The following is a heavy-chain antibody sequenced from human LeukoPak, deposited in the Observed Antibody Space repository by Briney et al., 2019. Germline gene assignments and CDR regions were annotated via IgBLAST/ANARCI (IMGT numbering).Heavy chain of an antibody. CDR3: ATGVIRYYYYYYMDV. Sequence: ASMKVSCKVSGYTLTELSMHWVRQAPGKGLEWMGGFDPEDGETIYAQKFQGRVTMTEDTSTDTAYMELSSLRSEDTAVYYCATGVIRYYYYYYMDVWGKGTTVTVSS. CDR1: GYTLTELS. V-gene: IGHV1-24*01. J-gene: IGHJ6*03. CDR2: FDPEDGET. D-gene: IGHD3-16*02.